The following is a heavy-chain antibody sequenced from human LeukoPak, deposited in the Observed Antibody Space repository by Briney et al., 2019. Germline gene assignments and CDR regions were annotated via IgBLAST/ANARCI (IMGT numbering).Heavy chain of an antibody. CDR3: ARSLTKVRGYDY. Sequence: GGSLRLSCAASGFTFSSYDMHWVRQAPGKELEWVTFIQYDGSNEYQADSVKGRFSISRDNSKNTVYLQMNSLRTENTAVYYCARSLTKVRGYDYWGQGTLVTISS. D-gene: IGHD3-10*01. J-gene: IGHJ4*02. CDR1: GFTFSSYD. CDR2: IQYDGSNE. V-gene: IGHV3-30*02.